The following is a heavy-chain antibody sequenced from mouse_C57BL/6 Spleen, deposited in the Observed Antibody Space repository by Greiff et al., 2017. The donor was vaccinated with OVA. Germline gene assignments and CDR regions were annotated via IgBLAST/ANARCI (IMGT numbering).Heavy chain of an antibody. Sequence: VQLQQSGPELVKPGASVKMSCKASGYTFTDYNMHWVKQSHGKSLEWIGYLNPTNGGTSYNQKFTGKATFTVNKSSSTAYMELRSLTSENSAVYYCARVLLPAYYYAMDYWGQGTSVTVSS. J-gene: IGHJ4*01. CDR3: ARVLLPAYYYAMDY. V-gene: IGHV1-22*01. D-gene: IGHD1-1*01. CDR1: GYTFTDYN. CDR2: LNPTNGGT.